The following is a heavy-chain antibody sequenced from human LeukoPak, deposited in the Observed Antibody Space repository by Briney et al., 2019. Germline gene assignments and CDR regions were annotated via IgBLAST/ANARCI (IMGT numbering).Heavy chain of an antibody. Sequence: SETLSLTCTVSGYSFSSGYYSGWIRQPPGKGLEWIGTLYHTGSTFYNPSLKSRVIMSVDTSKNQFSLKLSSVTAADTAVYYCARGPDIVVVPADYYMDVWGKGTTVSVSS. CDR2: LYHTGST. CDR1: GYSFSSGYY. J-gene: IGHJ6*03. CDR3: ARGPDIVVVPADYYMDV. V-gene: IGHV4-38-2*02. D-gene: IGHD2-2*01.